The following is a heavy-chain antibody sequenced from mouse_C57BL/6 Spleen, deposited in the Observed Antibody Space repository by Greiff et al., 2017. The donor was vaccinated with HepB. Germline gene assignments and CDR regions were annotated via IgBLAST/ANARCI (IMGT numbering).Heavy chain of an antibody. CDR2: IYPRSGNT. CDR1: GYTFTSYG. V-gene: IGHV1-81*01. J-gene: IGHJ3*01. D-gene: IGHD2-5*01. Sequence: VKLLESGAELARPGASVKLSCKASGYTFTSYGISWVKQRTGQGLEWIGEIYPRSGNTYYNEKFKGKATLTADKSSSTAYMELRSLTSEDSAVYFCASAYYSNPPFAYWGQGTLVTVSA. CDR3: ASAYYSNPPFAY.